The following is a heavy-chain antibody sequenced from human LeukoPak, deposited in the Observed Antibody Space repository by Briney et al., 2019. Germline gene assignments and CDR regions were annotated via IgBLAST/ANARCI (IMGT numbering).Heavy chain of an antibody. CDR1: GFIFNSYS. V-gene: IGHV3-30*04. J-gene: IGHJ6*03. CDR3: ARDSKRWTQFYYYYMDV. D-gene: IGHD5-18*01. CDR2: ISYDGSNK. Sequence: TGGSLRLSCAASGFIFNSYSMHWVRQAPGKGLEWVALISYDGSNKYYADSVKGRFTISRDNSMNTLFLQMNSLRAEDTAVYYCARDSKRWTQFYYYYMDVWGKGATVTVSS.